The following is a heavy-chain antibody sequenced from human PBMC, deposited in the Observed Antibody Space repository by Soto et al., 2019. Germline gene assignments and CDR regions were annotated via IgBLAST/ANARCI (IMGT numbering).Heavy chain of an antibody. CDR1: GYTFTSYG. CDR2: ISAYNGNT. D-gene: IGHD5-12*01. J-gene: IGHJ6*02. CDR3: ARDLATIDYYYGMDV. V-gene: IGHV1-18*01. Sequence: QVQLVQSGAEVKKPGASVKVSCKASGYTFTSYGISWVRQAPGQGLEWMGWISAYNGNTNYAQKLQGRVTMTTDTSTSTAYMELRSRRSDDTAVYYCARDLATIDYYYGMDVWGQGTTVTVSS.